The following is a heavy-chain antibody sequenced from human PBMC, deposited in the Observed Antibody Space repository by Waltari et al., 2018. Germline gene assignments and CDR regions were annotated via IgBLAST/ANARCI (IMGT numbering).Heavy chain of an antibody. V-gene: IGHV4-4*07. CDR2: IYTSGST. J-gene: IGHJ5*02. D-gene: IGHD6-13*01. Sequence: RQPAGKGLEWIGRIYTSGSTNYNPSLKSRVTMSVDTSKNQFSLKLSSVTAADTAVYYCAREGGSSWYGIDPWGQGTLVTVSS. CDR3: AREGGSSWYGIDP.